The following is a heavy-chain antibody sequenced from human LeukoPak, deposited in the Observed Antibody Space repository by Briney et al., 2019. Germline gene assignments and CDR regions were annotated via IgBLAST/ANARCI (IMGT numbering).Heavy chain of an antibody. CDR1: GGTFSSYA. V-gene: IGHV1-69*13. CDR3: AREANWNSGYYFDY. CDR2: IIPIFGTA. J-gene: IGHJ4*02. D-gene: IGHD1-20*01. Sequence: ASVKVSCTASGGTFSSYAISWVRQAPGQGLEWMGGIIPIFGTANYAQKFQGRVTITADESTSTAYMELSSLRSEDTAVYYCAREANWNSGYYFDYWGQGTLVTVSS.